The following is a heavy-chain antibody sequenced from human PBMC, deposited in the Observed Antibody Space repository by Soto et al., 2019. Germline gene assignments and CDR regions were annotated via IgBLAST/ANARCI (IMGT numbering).Heavy chain of an antibody. CDR3: ARDPLDIVVVVAATPYYYGMDV. CDR1: GFTFSSYA. CDR2: ISYDGSNK. V-gene: IGHV3-30-3*01. Sequence: QVQLVESGGGVVQPGRSLRLSCAASGFTFSSYAMHWVRQAPGKGLEWVAVISYDGSNKYYADSVKGRFTISRDNSKKTLYLQMNSLRAEDTAVYYCARDPLDIVVVVAATPYYYGMDVWGQGTTVTVSS. D-gene: IGHD2-15*01. J-gene: IGHJ6*02.